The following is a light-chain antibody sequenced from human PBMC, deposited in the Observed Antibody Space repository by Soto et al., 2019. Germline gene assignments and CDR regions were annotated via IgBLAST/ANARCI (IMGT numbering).Light chain of an antibody. CDR2: DAS. Sequence: DIPMTQSLSTLSASVGDRVTIPCRASRTITRWMAWYHQKPGKAPKLLIYDASTLESGVPSRFSGSRSGTEFTLTISGLQPDDFATYFCQQYHSYSWTFGQGAKVDIK. V-gene: IGKV1-5*01. J-gene: IGKJ1*01. CDR1: RTITRW. CDR3: QQYHSYSWT.